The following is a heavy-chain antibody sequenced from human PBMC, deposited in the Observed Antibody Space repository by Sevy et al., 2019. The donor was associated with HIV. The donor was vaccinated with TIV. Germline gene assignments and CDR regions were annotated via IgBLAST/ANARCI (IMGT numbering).Heavy chain of an antibody. CDR2: IYYSGST. CDR1: GYSISSSSYY. D-gene: IGHD6-13*01. Sequence: SDILSLTCTVSGYSISSSSYYWGWIRQPPGKGLEWIGSIYYSGSTYYNPSLKSRVTIFVDTSKNQFSLKLSSVHAADTAVYYCASGAAAAGLVYWGQGTLVTVSS. J-gene: IGHJ4*02. V-gene: IGHV4-39*01. CDR3: ASGAAAAGLVY.